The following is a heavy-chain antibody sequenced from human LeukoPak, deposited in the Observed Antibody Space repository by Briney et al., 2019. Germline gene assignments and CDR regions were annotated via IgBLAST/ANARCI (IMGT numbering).Heavy chain of an antibody. J-gene: IGHJ5*02. CDR3: ARLDGSGWFDP. V-gene: IGHV4-59*08. Sequence: SETLSLTCTVSGGSISSYYWSWIRQPPGKGLEWIGYIYYSGSTNYNPSLKSRVTISVDTSKNQFSLKLSSVTAADMAVYYCARLDGSGWFDPWGQGTLVTVSS. D-gene: IGHD3-10*01. CDR2: IYYSGST. CDR1: GGSISSYY.